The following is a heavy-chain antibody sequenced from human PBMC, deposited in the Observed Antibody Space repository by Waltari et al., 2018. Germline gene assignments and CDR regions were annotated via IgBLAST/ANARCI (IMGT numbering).Heavy chain of an antibody. CDR2: IYTSGSP. CDR3: AREPYGSGSFYYYYYMDV. J-gene: IGHJ6*03. V-gene: IGHV4-61*02. D-gene: IGHD3-10*01. Sequence: QVQLQESGPGLVKPSQTLSLTCTVSGGSISSGSYYWSWIRQPAGKGLEWIGRIYTSGSPNYNPSLKSRVTISVDTSKNQFSLKLSSVTAADTAVYYCAREPYGSGSFYYYYYMDVWGKGTTVTVSS. CDR1: GGSISSGSYY.